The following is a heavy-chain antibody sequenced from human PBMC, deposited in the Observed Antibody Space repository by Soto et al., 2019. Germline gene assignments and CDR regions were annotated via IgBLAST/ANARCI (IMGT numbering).Heavy chain of an antibody. CDR1: GGSINSGGYY. D-gene: IGHD3-22*01. CDR3: ARNDSSGYYVCY. Sequence: QVQLQESGPGLVKPSQTLSLTCTVSGGSINSGGYYWSWIRQHPGKGLEWIGYIYYSGSTYYNPSLKSRGSLALDTSEKHFSLKLSSVTAADTAVYYCARNDSSGYYVCYWGQGTLVTVSS. J-gene: IGHJ4*02. V-gene: IGHV4-31*03. CDR2: IYYSGST.